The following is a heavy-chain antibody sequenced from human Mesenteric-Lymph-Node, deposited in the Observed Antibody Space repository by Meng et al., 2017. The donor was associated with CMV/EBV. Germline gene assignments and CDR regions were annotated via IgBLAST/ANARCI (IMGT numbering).Heavy chain of an antibody. D-gene: IGHD2-15*01. J-gene: IGHJ4*02. Sequence: SVKVSCKASGGTFSSYAISWVRQAPGQGLEWMGGIIPILGIANYAQKFQGRVTMTRDTSTSTVYMELSSLRSDDTAVYYCASAATHYDYWGQGTLVTVSS. V-gene: IGHV1-69*10. CDR1: GGTFSSYA. CDR2: IIPILGIA. CDR3: ASAATHYDY.